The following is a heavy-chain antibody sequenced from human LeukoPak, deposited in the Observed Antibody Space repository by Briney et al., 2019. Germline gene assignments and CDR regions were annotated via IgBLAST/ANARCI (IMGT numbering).Heavy chain of an antibody. CDR2: INPSSGST. CDR1: GYTFTSYY. V-gene: IGHV1-46*01. Sequence: ASVKVSCKASGYTFTSYYMHWVRQAPGQGLEWMGIINPSSGSTSYAQKFQGRVTMTRDTSTSTVYMELSSLRSEDTAVYYCARPSIRVGAFGYWGQGTLVTVSS. D-gene: IGHD1-26*01. CDR3: ARPSIRVGAFGY. J-gene: IGHJ4*02.